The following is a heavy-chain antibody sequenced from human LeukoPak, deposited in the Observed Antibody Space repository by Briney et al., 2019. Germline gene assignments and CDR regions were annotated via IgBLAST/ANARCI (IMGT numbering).Heavy chain of an antibody. CDR3: ASKRLAVVPAASRYYGMDV. J-gene: IGHJ6*02. D-gene: IGHD2-2*01. CDR2: INHSGST. Sequence: SETLSLTCAVYGGSFSGYYWSLIRQPPGKGLEWIGEINHSGSTNYNPSLKSRVTISVDTSKNQFSLKLSSVTAADTAVYYCASKRLAVVPAASRYYGMDVWGQGTTVTVSS. CDR1: GGSFSGYY. V-gene: IGHV4-34*01.